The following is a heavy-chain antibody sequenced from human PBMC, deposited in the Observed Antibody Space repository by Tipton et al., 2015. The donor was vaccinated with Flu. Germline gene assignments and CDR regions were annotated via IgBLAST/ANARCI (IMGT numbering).Heavy chain of an antibody. D-gene: IGHD4-11*01. V-gene: IGHV4-59*08. J-gene: IGHJ5*02. CDR1: DCSITGYY. Sequence: TLSLTCTVSDCSITGYYWSWIRRPPGKGLEYIGFISYTGRPNYNPSLKSRVTISVDTSKNQFSLRLTSVTAADTAVYYCARRDYSNYVSDPKNWFDPWGQGTLVTVSS. CDR3: ARRDYSNYVSDPKNWFDP. CDR2: ISYTGRP.